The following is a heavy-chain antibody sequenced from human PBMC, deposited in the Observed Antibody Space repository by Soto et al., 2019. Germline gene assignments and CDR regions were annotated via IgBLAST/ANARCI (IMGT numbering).Heavy chain of an antibody. CDR3: ATRATTGDRAMDY. D-gene: IGHD1-26*01. CDR1: GFTFSSYS. CDR2: ISSSSTTI. J-gene: IGHJ4*02. V-gene: IGHV3-48*02. Sequence: EVQLVESGGGLVQPGGSLRLSCAASGFTFSSYSMNWVRQAPGKGLEWVSYISSSSTTIYYADSVKGRFTISRDNAKNSLLLQMNSLRDEDTAVYYCATRATTGDRAMDYWGQGTLVTVSS.